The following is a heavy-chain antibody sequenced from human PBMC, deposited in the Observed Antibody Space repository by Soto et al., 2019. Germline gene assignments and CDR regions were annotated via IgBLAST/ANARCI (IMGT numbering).Heavy chain of an antibody. V-gene: IGHV3-74*01. D-gene: IGHD4-17*01. J-gene: IGHJ4*02. CDR2: INSDGSST. CDR3: ARVDYGDYYFDY. CDR1: GFTFSSYW. Sequence: GESLKISCAASGFTFSSYWMHWVRQAPGKGLVWVSRINSDGSSTSYADSVKGRFTISRDNAKNTLYLQMNSLRAEDTAVYYCARVDYGDYYFDYWGQGTLVTVSS.